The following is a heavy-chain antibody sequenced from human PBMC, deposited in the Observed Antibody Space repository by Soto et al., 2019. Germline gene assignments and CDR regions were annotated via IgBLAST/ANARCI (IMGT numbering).Heavy chain of an antibody. V-gene: IGHV1-69*13. CDR1: GGTFSSYA. J-gene: IGHJ6*02. D-gene: IGHD2-2*02. Sequence: SVKVSCKASGGTFSSYAISWVRQAPGQGLEWMGGIIPIFGTANYAQKFQGRVTITADESTSTAYMELSSLRSEDTAVYYCASDLGGYCSSTSCYTTYYYYYYGMDVWGQGTTVTVSS. CDR2: IIPIFGTA. CDR3: ASDLGGYCSSTSCYTTYYYYYYGMDV.